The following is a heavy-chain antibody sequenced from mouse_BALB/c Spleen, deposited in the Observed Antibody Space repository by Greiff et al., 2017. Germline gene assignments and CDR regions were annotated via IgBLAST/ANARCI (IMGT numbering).Heavy chain of an antibody. CDR2: ISSGGGNT. CDR1: GFTFSSYT. J-gene: IGHJ2*01. D-gene: IGHD2-1*01. Sequence: EVKVVESGGGLVKPGGSLKLSCAASGFTFSSYTMSWVRQTPEKRLEWVATISSGGGNTYYPDSVKGRFTISRDNAKNNLYLQMSSLRSEDTALYYCARTHGNYKTFDYWGQGTTLTVSS. CDR3: ARTHGNYKTFDY. V-gene: IGHV5-9*03.